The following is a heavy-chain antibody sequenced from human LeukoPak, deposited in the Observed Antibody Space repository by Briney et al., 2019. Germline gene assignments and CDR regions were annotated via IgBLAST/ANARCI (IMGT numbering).Heavy chain of an antibody. CDR1: GYSISSSNW. CDR3: ARNLNDVVVAATWEGGWFDP. Sequence: PSETLSLTCAVSGYSISSSNWWGWIRQPPGKGLEWIGYIYYSGSIYYNPSLKSRVTISVDTSKKQFSLKLSSVTAVDTAVYYCARNLNDVVVAATWEGGWFDPWGQGTLVTVSS. V-gene: IGHV4-28*05. D-gene: IGHD2-15*01. CDR2: IYYSGSI. J-gene: IGHJ5*02.